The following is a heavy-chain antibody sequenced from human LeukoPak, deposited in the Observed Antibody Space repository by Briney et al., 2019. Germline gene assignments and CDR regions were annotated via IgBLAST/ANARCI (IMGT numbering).Heavy chain of an antibody. J-gene: IGHJ4*02. CDR1: GGSISSSSYY. D-gene: IGHD3-3*01. V-gene: IGHV4-39*01. CDR3: ARTRTGFWSGYYVDY. CDR2: IYYSGST. Sequence: SETLSLTCTVSGGSISSSSYYWGCIRQPPGKGLEWIGSIYYSGSTYYNPSLKSRVTMSVDTSKNQFSLKLSSVTAADTAVYYYARTRTGFWSGYYVDYWGQGTLVTVSS.